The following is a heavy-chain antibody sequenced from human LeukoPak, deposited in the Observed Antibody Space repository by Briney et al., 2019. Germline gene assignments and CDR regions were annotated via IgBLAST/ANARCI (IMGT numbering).Heavy chain of an antibody. D-gene: IGHD6-13*01. Sequence: SETLSLTCTVSVVSISSYYWSWIRQPPGKGLELIGYIYYSGSTNYNPSLKSRVTISVDTSKNQLFLKLSSVTAADTAVYYCARFSVAAAGTGWFDPWGQGTLVTVSA. CDR1: VVSISSYY. J-gene: IGHJ5*02. CDR3: ARFSVAAAGTGWFDP. CDR2: IYYSGST. V-gene: IGHV4-59*01.